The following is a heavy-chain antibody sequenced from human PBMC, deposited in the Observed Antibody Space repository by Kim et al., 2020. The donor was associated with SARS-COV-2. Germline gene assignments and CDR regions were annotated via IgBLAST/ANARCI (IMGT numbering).Heavy chain of an antibody. J-gene: IGHJ6*02. Sequence: SETLSLTCTVSGGSISSSSYYWGWIRQPPGKGLEWIGSIYYSGSTYYNPSLKSRVTISVDTSKNQFSLKLSSVTAADTAVYYCASHESATIFGVVIMGGYGMDVWGQGTTVTVSS. CDR3: ASHESATIFGVVIMGGYGMDV. CDR2: IYYSGST. V-gene: IGHV4-39*01. D-gene: IGHD3-3*01. CDR1: GGSISSSSYY.